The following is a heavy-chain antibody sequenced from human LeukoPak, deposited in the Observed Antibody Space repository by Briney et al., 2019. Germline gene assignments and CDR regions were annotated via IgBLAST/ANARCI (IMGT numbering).Heavy chain of an antibody. CDR2: IKQDGSEK. J-gene: IGHJ4*02. Sequence: PGGSLRLSCAASGFTFSSYWMSWVRQAPGKGLEGVADIKQDGSEKQYVDSVKGRFAISRDNAENSLYLQMNSLKAEDTAVYYCGRFTRSGDSVYWGQGTLVTVSS. CDR1: GFTFSSYW. D-gene: IGHD7-27*01. CDR3: GRFTRSGDSVY. V-gene: IGHV3-7*04.